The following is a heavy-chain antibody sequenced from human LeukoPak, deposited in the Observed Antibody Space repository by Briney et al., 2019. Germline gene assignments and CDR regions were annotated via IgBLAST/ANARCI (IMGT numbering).Heavy chain of an antibody. CDR3: AKPFGELDYYYGMDV. V-gene: IGHV3-30*18. CDR1: GFTFSSYG. CDR2: ISYDGSNK. D-gene: IGHD3-10*01. J-gene: IGHJ6*02. Sequence: GGSLRLSCAASGFTFSSYGMHWVRQAPGKGLEWVAVISYDGSNKYYADSVKGRFTISRDNSKNTLYLQMNSLRAEDTAVYYCAKPFGELDYYYGMDVWGQGTTVTVSS.